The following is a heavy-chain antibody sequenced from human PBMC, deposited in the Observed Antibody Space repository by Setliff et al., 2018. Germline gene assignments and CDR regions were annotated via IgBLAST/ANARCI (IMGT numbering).Heavy chain of an antibody. CDR1: GDSLNSGSQY. CDR2: INYSGST. D-gene: IGHD4-4*01. Sequence: SETLSLTCSVLGDSLNSGSQYWAWIRQPPGKGLEWIGNINYSGSTYYNPSLKSRVTMSVDASKNQVSLKMTSVTAEDTAVYYCAKVDTDYIMTRVNTWQYYFYMDVWGRGTTVTVSS. CDR3: AKVDTDYIMTRVNTWQYYFYMDV. J-gene: IGHJ6*03. V-gene: IGHV4-39*01.